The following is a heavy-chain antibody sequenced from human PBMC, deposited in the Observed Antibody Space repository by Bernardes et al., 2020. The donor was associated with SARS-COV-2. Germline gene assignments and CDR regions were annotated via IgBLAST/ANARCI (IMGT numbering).Heavy chain of an antibody. Sequence: SETLSLTRAVYGGSFSGYYWSWIRQPPGKGLEWIGEINHSGSTNYNPSLKSRVTISVDTSKNQFSLKLSSVTAADTAVYYCARGPRYSSSWYGFRYYFDYWGQGTLVTVSS. J-gene: IGHJ4*02. CDR3: ARGPRYSSSWYGFRYYFDY. CDR1: GGSFSGYY. D-gene: IGHD6-13*01. CDR2: INHSGST. V-gene: IGHV4-34*01.